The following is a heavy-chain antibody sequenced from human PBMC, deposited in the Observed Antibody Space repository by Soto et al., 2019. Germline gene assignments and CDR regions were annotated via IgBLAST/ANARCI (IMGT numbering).Heavy chain of an antibody. CDR2: IIPIFGTA. Sequence: SVKVSCKASGGTFSSYAVSWVRQAPGQGLEWMGGIIPIFGTANYAQKFQGRVTITADESTSTAYMELSSLRPEDTAVYYCAKSYSSSPYYYHHYGMDVWGQGTTVTVSS. J-gene: IGHJ6*02. V-gene: IGHV1-69*13. CDR1: GGTFSSYA. D-gene: IGHD6-6*01. CDR3: AKSYSSSPYYYHHYGMDV.